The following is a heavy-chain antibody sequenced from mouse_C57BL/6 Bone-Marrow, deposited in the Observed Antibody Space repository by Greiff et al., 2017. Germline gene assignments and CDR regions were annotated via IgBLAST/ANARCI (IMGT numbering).Heavy chain of an antibody. Sequence: VKLVESGAELVRPGASVKLSCKASGYTFTDYYINWVKQRPGQGLEWIARIYPGSGNTYYNEKFKGKATLTAEKSSSTAYMQLSSLTSEDSAVYFCARWASMDYWGQGTSVTVSS. CDR1: GYTFTDYY. V-gene: IGHV1-76*01. CDR3: ARWASMDY. CDR2: IYPGSGNT. J-gene: IGHJ4*01.